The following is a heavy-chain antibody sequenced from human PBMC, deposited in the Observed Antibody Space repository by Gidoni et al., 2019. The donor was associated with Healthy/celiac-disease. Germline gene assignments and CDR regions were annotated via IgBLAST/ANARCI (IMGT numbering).Heavy chain of an antibody. J-gene: IGHJ4*02. Sequence: QVLLVQSGAEVKKPGASVKVSCKASGYTFTSYGISWVRQAPGQGLEWMGWISAYNGNTNYAQKLQGRVTMTTDTSTSKAYMELRSLRSDDTAGYYCARESAEAWRAYYFDYWGQGTLVTVSS. V-gene: IGHV1-18*04. CDR2: ISAYNGNT. D-gene: IGHD1-1*01. CDR3: ARESAEAWRAYYFDY. CDR1: GYTFTSYG.